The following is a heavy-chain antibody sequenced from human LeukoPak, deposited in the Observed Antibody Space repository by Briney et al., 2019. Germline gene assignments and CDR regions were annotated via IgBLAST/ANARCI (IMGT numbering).Heavy chain of an antibody. CDR2: INASGGST. CDR1: GFTFSSNA. Sequence: GGSLRLSWAVSGFTFSSNAMSWAPQAPRKGLDWVSGINASGGSTYYADSVKGRFTISRDNSKNTLYLQMNSLRAEDTAVYYCAKALGATTFDYWGQGILVTVSS. D-gene: IGHD1-1*01. J-gene: IGHJ4*02. V-gene: IGHV3-23*01. CDR3: AKALGATTFDY.